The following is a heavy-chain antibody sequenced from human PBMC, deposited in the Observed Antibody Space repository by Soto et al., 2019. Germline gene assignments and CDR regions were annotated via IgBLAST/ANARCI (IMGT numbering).Heavy chain of an antibody. CDR3: ARRLGAITGDY. CDR1: GYGFTGYW. CDR2: IDPSDSYI. V-gene: IGHV5-10-1*01. D-gene: IGHD3-16*01. Sequence: PGESLKISCKGSGYGFTGYWINWVRQTPGKGLEWMGRIDPSDSYINCSPSFQGHVTISADKSISTAYLQWSRLRASDTAIYYCARRLGAITGDYWGPGTRVTVSS. J-gene: IGHJ4*02.